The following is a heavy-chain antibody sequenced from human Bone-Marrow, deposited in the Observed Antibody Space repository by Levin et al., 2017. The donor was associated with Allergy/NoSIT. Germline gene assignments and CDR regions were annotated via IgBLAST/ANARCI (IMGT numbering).Heavy chain of an antibody. CDR1: GFTFENHG. V-gene: IGHV3-30*03. J-gene: IGHJ5*01. Sequence: GGSLRLSCVGSGFTFENHGIHWVRQAPGKGLEWVSVLSYDGTTEYYADSVKGRLTMSRDNSKNTVYLQIQSLRLDDTAVYYCARTAGKYRHDSDSWGQGALVTVAS. CDR3: ARTAGKYRHDSDS. D-gene: IGHD1-1*01. CDR2: LSYDGTTE.